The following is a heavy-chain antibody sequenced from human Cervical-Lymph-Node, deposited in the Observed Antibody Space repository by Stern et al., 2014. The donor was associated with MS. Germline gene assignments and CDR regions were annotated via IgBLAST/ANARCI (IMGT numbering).Heavy chain of an antibody. D-gene: IGHD5-12*01. CDR3: ARGGASWRYGMDV. CDR1: GYSFTNYA. V-gene: IGHV7-4-1*02. CDR2: IKTNNGHP. Sequence: QVQLEQSGAELKKPAASVKVSCKASGYSFTNYAMNWVRQAPGQGLEWMGWIKTNNGHPTYGPGYTGRFVLSLHTSVSTAYLQISSLKVEDTAVYYCARGGASWRYGMDVWGQGTTVTVSS. J-gene: IGHJ6*02.